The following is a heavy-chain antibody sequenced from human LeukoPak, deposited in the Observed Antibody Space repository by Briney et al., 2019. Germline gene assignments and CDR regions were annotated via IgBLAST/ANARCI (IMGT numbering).Heavy chain of an antibody. V-gene: IGHV1-69*13. D-gene: IGHD3-22*01. CDR1: GGTFSSYA. Sequence: ASVKVSCTASGGTFSSYAISWVRQAPGQGLEWMGGIIPIFGTANYAQKFQGRVTITADESTSTAYMELSSLRSEDTAVYYCARDHPNYYDSSGYQDQLGAFYIWGQGTMVTVSS. CDR2: IIPIFGTA. J-gene: IGHJ3*02. CDR3: ARDHPNYYDSSGYQDQLGAFYI.